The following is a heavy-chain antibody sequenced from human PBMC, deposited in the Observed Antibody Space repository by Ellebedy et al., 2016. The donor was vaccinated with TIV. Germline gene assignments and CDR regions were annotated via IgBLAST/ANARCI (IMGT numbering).Heavy chain of an antibody. CDR3: TTRVDLPDDH. D-gene: IGHD2-15*01. Sequence: PGGSLRPSCVASGFTSRNAWMSWFALAPGKGLEWVGRIKSRVDGGTTKSAAPVKCSFIISRDDSKNTLYLQMNSLRTEDTARYYWTTRVDLPDDHWGQGTLVTVSS. V-gene: IGHV3-15*01. J-gene: IGHJ4*02. CDR2: IKSRVDGGTT. CDR1: GFTSRNAW.